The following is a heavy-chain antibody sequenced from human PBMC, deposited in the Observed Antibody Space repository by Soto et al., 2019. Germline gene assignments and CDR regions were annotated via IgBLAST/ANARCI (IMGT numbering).Heavy chain of an antibody. CDR2: IIPIFGTA. Sequence: SVNVSCKASGGTFSSYAISWVRQAPGQGLEWMGGIIPIFGTANYAQKFQGRVTITADESTSTAYMELSSLRSEDTAVYYCARGRVITGFYYYGMDVWGQGTTVTVSS. V-gene: IGHV1-69*13. CDR1: GGTFSSYA. J-gene: IGHJ6*02. CDR3: ARGRVITGFYYYGMDV. D-gene: IGHD1-20*01.